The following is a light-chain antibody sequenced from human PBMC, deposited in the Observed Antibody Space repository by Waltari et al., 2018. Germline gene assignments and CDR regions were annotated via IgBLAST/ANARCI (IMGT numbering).Light chain of an antibody. Sequence: SYVLTQPPSVSVAPGKTARITCGGNNLGRKRVHWYQQKAGKAPVLVIHYDNGRPTGIPVRFSGSTSGDTATLSISRVEAGDEADYFCQVWDYIQGVVGGGTKLTVL. CDR2: YDN. J-gene: IGLJ3*02. CDR3: QVWDYIQGV. V-gene: IGLV3-21*04. CDR1: NLGRKR.